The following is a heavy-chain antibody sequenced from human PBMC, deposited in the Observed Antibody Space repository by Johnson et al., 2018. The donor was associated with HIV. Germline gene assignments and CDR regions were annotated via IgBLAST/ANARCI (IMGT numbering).Heavy chain of an antibody. D-gene: IGHD3-22*01. J-gene: IGHJ3*02. CDR3: AKDGATMIVVGGDAFDI. CDR2: IRYDGSNK. CDR1: GFTFSSYG. Sequence: QMLLVESGGGVVQPGRSLRLSCAASGFTFSSYGMHWVRQAPGKGLEWVAFIRYDGSNKYYADSVKGRFTISRDNSKNTLHLQMNSLRAEDTAVYYCAKDGATMIVVGGDAFDIWGQGTMVTVSS. V-gene: IGHV3-30*02.